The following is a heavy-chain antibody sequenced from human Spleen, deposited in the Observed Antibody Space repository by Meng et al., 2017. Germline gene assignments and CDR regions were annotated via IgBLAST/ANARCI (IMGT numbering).Heavy chain of an antibody. J-gene: IGHJ6*02. V-gene: IGHV4-39*07. CDR1: GGSISSSSYY. CDR2: IYFSGST. D-gene: IGHD6-19*01. CDR3: ARDVTSSGWYLYGTDLYNGMDV. Sequence: SETLSLTCTVSGGSISSSSYYWGWIRQPPGKGLEWVGSIYFSGSTYCDPSLKSRVTISLDMSKNQFSLKLSSVTAADTAVYYCARDVTSSGWYLYGTDLYNGMDVWGPGTTVTVSS.